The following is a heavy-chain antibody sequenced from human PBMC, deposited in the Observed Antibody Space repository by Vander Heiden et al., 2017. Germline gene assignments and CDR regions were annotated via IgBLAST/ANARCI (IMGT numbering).Heavy chain of an antibody. V-gene: IGHV4-39*01. J-gene: IGHJ5*02. Sequence: QLQLQESGPGLVKPSETLSLTCTVSGGSISSSSYYWGWIRQPPGKGLEWIGSIYYRGSTYYNPSLKSRVTISVDTSKNQFSLKLSSVTAADTAVYYCAITGYSSSWANWFDPWGQGTLVTVSS. CDR3: AITGYSSSWANWFDP. CDR1: GGSISSSSYY. CDR2: IYYRGST. D-gene: IGHD6-13*01.